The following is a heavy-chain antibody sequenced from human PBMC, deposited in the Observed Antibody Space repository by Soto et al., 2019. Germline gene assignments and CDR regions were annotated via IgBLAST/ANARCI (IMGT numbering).Heavy chain of an antibody. CDR1: GFTFYNYA. Sequence: GGSLRLSCAASGFTFYNYAMGWVRQAPGKRQEWVSAITGSGSDTYYVESVKGRFTISRDNSENTLYLQMNSLRAEDTAIYYCAKLGSSSWSPHYYFDYWGQGTLVTVSS. D-gene: IGHD2-2*01. CDR3: AKLGSSSWSPHYYFDY. V-gene: IGHV3-23*01. J-gene: IGHJ4*02. CDR2: ITGSGSDT.